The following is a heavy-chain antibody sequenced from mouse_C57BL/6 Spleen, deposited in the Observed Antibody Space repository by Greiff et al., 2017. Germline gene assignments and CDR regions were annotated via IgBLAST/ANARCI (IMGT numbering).Heavy chain of an antibody. CDR1: GYTFTSYW. Sequence: QVQLQQPGAELVKPGASVKLSCKASGYTFTSYWMHWVKQRPGQGLEWIGMIHPNSGSTNYNEKFKIKATLTVDKSSSTAYRQRRSLTSEDTAVYYCARYDYDGGYYFDYWGQGTTLTVSS. V-gene: IGHV1-64*01. J-gene: IGHJ2*01. D-gene: IGHD2-4*01. CDR3: ARYDYDGGYYFDY. CDR2: IHPNSGST.